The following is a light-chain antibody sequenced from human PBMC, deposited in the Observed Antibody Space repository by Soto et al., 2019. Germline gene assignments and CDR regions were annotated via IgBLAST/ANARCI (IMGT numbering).Light chain of an antibody. CDR3: SSYTSSSTGV. Sequence: QSVLTQPASVSGSPGQSITISCTGTSSDVGGYNYVSWYQQYPGKAPKLMIYEVINRPSGVSNRFSGSKSGNTASLTISGLQAEDEADYYCSSYTSSSTGVFGGGTKVTVL. J-gene: IGLJ3*02. CDR1: SSDVGGYNY. V-gene: IGLV2-14*01. CDR2: EVI.